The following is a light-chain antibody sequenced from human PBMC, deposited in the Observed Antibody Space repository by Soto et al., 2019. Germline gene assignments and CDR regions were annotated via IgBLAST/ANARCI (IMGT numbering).Light chain of an antibody. V-gene: IGKV1-39*01. CDR3: QQSYNTPPIT. CDR2: AAS. CDR1: QSISTF. J-gene: IGKJ5*01. Sequence: DLQMTQSPSSLSASVGDRVTITCRASQSISTFLNWYQQKPGKAPKLLIYAASNLQSGVPSRFSGCGSGTDFTLTISTLQPEDFATYYCQQSYNTPPITFGQGTRLEIK.